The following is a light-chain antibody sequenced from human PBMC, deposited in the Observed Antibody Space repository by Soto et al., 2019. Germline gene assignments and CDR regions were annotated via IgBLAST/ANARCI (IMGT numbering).Light chain of an antibody. CDR2: GAS. J-gene: IGKJ2*01. CDR1: QSVSSN. CDR3: QQTYSTPYT. V-gene: IGKV3-15*01. Sequence: EIVMTKSPATLSVSPGERATLSCRASQSVSSNLAWYQQKPGQAPRLLIYGASTRATGIPARFSGSGSGTEFTLTISSLQSEDFAVYYCQQTYSTPYTFGQGTKLEIK.